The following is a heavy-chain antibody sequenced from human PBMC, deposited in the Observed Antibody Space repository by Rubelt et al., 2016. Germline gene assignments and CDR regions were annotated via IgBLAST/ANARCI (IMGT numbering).Heavy chain of an antibody. V-gene: IGHV1-18*01. Sequence: VRQAPGQGLEWMGWISAYNGNTNYAQKLQGRVTMTTDTSTSTAYMELRSLRSDDTAVYYCARPDDTATLDYWGQGTLVTVSS. D-gene: IGHD5-18*01. J-gene: IGHJ4*02. CDR3: ARPDDTATLDY. CDR2: ISAYNGNT.